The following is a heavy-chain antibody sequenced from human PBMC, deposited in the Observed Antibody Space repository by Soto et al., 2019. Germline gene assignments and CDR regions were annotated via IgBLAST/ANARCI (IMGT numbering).Heavy chain of an antibody. J-gene: IGHJ3*02. V-gene: IGHV4-30-4*01. CDR3: ATRTNYDYVWGSPRGAFDI. CDR2: IYYSGST. CDR1: AGSISSGDYY. D-gene: IGHD3-16*01. Sequence: PSETLYLTCTVSAGSISSGDYYWSWIRQPPGKGLEWIGYIYYSGSTYYNPSLKSRVTISVDTSKNQFSPKLSSVTAADTAVYYCATRTNYDYVWGSPRGAFDIWGQGTMVTVSS.